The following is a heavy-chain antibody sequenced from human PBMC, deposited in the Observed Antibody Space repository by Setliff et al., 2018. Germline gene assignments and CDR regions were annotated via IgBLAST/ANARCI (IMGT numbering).Heavy chain of an antibody. J-gene: IGHJ5*02. CDR2: ISPIYGYT. CDR3: ARDSPEMVAPPAAHCFDP. Sequence: ASVKVSCKASGGTFSSYAISWVRQAPGQGLEWMGWISPIYGYTSYAQKFQDRVTITADTSTGTAYLELRSLTSDDTAVYYCARDSPEMVAPPAAHCFDPWGQGTLVTVSS. CDR1: GGTFSSYA. D-gene: IGHD2-15*01. V-gene: IGHV1-18*01.